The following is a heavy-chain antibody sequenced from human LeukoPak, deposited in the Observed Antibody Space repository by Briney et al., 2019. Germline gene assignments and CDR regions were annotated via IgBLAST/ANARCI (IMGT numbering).Heavy chain of an antibody. J-gene: IGHJ6*03. CDR2: INWNGGST. D-gene: IGHD2-21*01. V-gene: IGHV3-20*04. Sequence: GGSLRLSCAASGFTFDDYGMSWVRQAPGKGLEWVSGINWNGGSTGYADSVKGRFTISRDNAKSSLYLQMNSLRAEDTAVYYCTTDFLGWPTFPSYYYYMDVWGKGTTVTISS. CDR1: GFTFDDYG. CDR3: TTDFLGWPTFPSYYYYMDV.